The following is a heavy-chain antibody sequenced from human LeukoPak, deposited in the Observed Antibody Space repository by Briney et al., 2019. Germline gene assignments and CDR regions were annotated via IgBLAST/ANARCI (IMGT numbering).Heavy chain of an antibody. Sequence: SETLSLTCTVSGGSISSYYWSWIRQPPGKGLEWIGYIYYSGSTNYNPSLKSRVTISVDTSKNQFSLKLSSVTAADTAVYYCARDLNSQYYYDSTGGAFDIWGQGTMVTVSS. V-gene: IGHV4-59*12. J-gene: IGHJ3*02. CDR3: ARDLNSQYYYDSTGGAFDI. CDR1: GGSISSYY. D-gene: IGHD3-22*01. CDR2: IYYSGST.